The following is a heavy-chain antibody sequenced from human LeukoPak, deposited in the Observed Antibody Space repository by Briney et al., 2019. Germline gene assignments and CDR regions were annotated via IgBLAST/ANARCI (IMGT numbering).Heavy chain of an antibody. CDR1: GGSISSYY. J-gene: IGHJ4*02. V-gene: IGHV4-59*08. Sequence: SETLSPTCTVSGGSISSYYWSWIRQPPGKGLEWIGYIYYTGSTNYNPSLRSRVTISVDTSKNQFSLKLSSVTAADTAVYYCARHEGYSYFDYWGQGTLVAVSS. CDR2: IYYTGST. CDR3: ARHEGYSYFDY. D-gene: IGHD5-18*01.